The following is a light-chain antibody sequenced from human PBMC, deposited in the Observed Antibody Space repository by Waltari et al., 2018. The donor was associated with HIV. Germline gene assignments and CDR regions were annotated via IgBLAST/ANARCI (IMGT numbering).Light chain of an antibody. V-gene: IGLV2-14*01. CDR3: SSYTSSSTLV. CDR2: EVN. CDR1: SSDVGGFNY. J-gene: IGLJ2*01. Sequence: SALTQPAPVSGSPGQSLPISCTGTSSDVGGFNYVTWYQQHPGKAPNLKFDEVNNRPAGVSNRFSAYKSGTTASRTISVLQAEDEADYYGSSYTSSSTLVFGGGTELTVL.